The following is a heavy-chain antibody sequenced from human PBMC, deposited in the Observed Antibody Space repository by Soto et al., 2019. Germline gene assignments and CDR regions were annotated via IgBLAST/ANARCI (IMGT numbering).Heavy chain of an antibody. D-gene: IGHD6-13*01. CDR1: GFTFSSYG. V-gene: IGHV3-33*01. J-gene: IGHJ6*02. CDR2: IWYDGSNK. CDR3: ARERGTYSSRWYTHLYYYGRDV. Sequence: QVQLVESGGGVVQPGRSLRLSCAASGFTFSSYGMHWVRQAPGKGLEWVAVIWYDGSNKYYADSVKGRFTISRDNSKNTLYRKMNSLRAEDTAVYYCARERGTYSSRWYTHLYYYGRDVWGQGTTVTVSS.